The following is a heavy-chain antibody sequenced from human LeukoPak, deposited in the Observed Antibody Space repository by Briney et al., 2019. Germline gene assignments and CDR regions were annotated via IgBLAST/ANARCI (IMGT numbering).Heavy chain of an antibody. J-gene: IGHJ3*02. Sequence: PSETLSLTCTVSGGSISSSRYYWGWIRQPPGKGLEWIGSVHYSGSTYYNPSLKSRVTVSADTSENQFSLKLSSVAAPDTAVYFCVRTRLSDHIVPAAERADDACDMWGQGTMVTVSS. CDR2: VHYSGST. D-gene: IGHD2-2*01. CDR3: VRTRLSDHIVPAAERADDACDM. CDR1: GGSISSSRYY. V-gene: IGHV4-39*07.